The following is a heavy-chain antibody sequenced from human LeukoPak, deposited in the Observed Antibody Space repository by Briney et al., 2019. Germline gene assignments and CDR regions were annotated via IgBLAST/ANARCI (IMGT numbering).Heavy chain of an antibody. CDR2: IDPSDSYT. V-gene: IGHV5-10-1*01. CDR1: GYSFTSYW. D-gene: IGHD3-22*01. Sequence: GESLRISCQDPGYSFTSYWITWVRQMPGKGLEWMGIIDPSDSYTNYSPSFQGHVTISADKSITTAHLQWSSLTASDTAMYYCAIPRSRGYSVPPVYWGQGTLVTVSS. J-gene: IGHJ4*02. CDR3: AIPRSRGYSVPPVY.